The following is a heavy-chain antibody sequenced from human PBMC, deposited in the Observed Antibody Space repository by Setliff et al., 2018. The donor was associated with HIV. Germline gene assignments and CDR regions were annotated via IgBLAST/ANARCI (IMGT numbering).Heavy chain of an antibody. Sequence: PSETLSLTCTVSGVSISSDDYFWTWIRQPAGKGLEWIGRIYIRGGTSYSPSLKSRATISLDTSKNQFSLKLSSVTAADTAVYYCARLDCSSSSGFVDYWGQGTLVTVSS. V-gene: IGHV4-61*02. CDR1: GVSISSDDYF. D-gene: IGHD2-2*01. CDR3: ARLDCSSSSGFVDY. CDR2: IYIRGGT. J-gene: IGHJ4*02.